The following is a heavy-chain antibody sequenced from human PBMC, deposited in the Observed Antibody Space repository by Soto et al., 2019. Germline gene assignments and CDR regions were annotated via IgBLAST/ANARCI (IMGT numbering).Heavy chain of an antibody. J-gene: IGHJ6*03. V-gene: IGHV3-23*01. CDR1: GFTFSNYA. CDR2: ISGSSGTT. Sequence: EVQLLESGGGLVQPGGSLRLSCAASGFTFSNYAMSWVRQAPGKGLEWVSGISGSSGTTYYADSVKGRFTSSRDNSKNTLFLQMNSLRAEDTAVYYCAKDSYGSGIHFYYYYYMDVWGKGTTVTVSS. D-gene: IGHD3-10*01. CDR3: AKDSYGSGIHFYYYYYMDV.